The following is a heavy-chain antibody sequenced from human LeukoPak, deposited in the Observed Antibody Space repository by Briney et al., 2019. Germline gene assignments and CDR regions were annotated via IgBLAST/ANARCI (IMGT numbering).Heavy chain of an antibody. CDR1: GYTFSSYA. D-gene: IGHD2-2*01. CDR3: ARDLDLVPATATSQH. V-gene: IGHV1-69*13. Sequence: ASVKVSCKASGYTFSSYAISWVRQAPGQGLEWMGGIIPIFGTANYAQKFQGRVTITADESTSTAYMELSSLRSEDTAVYYCARDLDLVPATATSQHWGQGTLVTVSS. CDR2: IIPIFGTA. J-gene: IGHJ1*01.